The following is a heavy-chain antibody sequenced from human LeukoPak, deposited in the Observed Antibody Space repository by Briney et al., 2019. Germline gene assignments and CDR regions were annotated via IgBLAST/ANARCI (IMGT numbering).Heavy chain of an antibody. CDR1: GFTFSSYW. Sequence: PGGSLRLSCAGSGFTFSSYWMHWVRHAPGKGLVWVSRISTDASSTTYADSVKGRFTISRGNAKGTLYLQMSSLRAEDTAVYYCTGHHQAYSRTYWGQGTLVTVSS. CDR3: TGHHQAYSRTY. D-gene: IGHD4-11*01. J-gene: IGHJ4*02. CDR2: ISTDASST. V-gene: IGHV3-74*01.